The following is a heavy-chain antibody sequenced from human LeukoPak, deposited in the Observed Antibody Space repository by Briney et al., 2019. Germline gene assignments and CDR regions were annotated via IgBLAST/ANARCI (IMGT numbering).Heavy chain of an antibody. V-gene: IGHV3-23*01. CDR3: AKDNAGGGPTWRSYDY. D-gene: IGHD4-23*01. CDR2: ISAGGGNT. J-gene: IGHJ4*02. CDR1: GFTFSSYG. Sequence: PGGSQRLSCAGSGFTFSSYGMSWVRQAPGKGLEWVSAISAGGGNTYYADSVKGRFTISRDVSKNTLYLQMNSLRADDTAVYYCAKDNAGGGPTWRSYDYWGQGTLVTVSS.